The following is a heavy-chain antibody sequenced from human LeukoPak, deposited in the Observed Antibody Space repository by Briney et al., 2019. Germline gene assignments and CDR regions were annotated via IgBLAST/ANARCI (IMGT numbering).Heavy chain of an antibody. CDR1: GFTFSSYA. CDR2: ISYDGSNK. D-gene: IGHD3-9*01. J-gene: IGHJ6*02. Sequence: GGSLRLSCAASGFTFSSYAMHWVRQAPGKGLEWVAVISYDGSNKYYADSVKGRFTISRDNSKNTLYLQMNGLRAEDTAVYYCARECYDILTGYPRPDRYYYYYGMDVWGQGTTVTVSS. V-gene: IGHV3-30-3*01. CDR3: ARECYDILTGYPRPDRYYYYYGMDV.